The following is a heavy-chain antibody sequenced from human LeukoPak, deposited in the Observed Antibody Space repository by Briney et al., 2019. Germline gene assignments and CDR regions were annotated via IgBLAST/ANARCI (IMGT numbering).Heavy chain of an antibody. CDR3: ARGVLQLLECDVYFDY. Sequence: ASVKVSCKASGYTFTSYDINWVRQATGQGLEWMGWMNPNSGNTGYAQKFQGRVTMTRNTSISTAYMELSSLRSEDTAVYYCARGVLQLLECDVYFDYWGHGTLVTVSS. V-gene: IGHV1-8*01. J-gene: IGHJ4*01. D-gene: IGHD6-6*01. CDR2: MNPNSGNT. CDR1: GYTFTSYD.